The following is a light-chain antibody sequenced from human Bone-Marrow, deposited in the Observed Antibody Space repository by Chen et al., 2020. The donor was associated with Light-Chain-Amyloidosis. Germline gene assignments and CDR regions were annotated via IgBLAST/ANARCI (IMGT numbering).Light chain of an antibody. V-gene: IGLV2-14*01. Sequence: QIALTQHASLSGFPGQSTTISCTGTSSDVGGDNHVSWYQQHPDKAPKLMIYEVTNRPSWVPDRFSGSKSDNTASLTISGLQTEDEADYFCSSYTITNTLVFGSGTRVTVL. J-gene: IGLJ1*01. CDR2: EVT. CDR1: SSDVGGDNH. CDR3: SSYTITNTLV.